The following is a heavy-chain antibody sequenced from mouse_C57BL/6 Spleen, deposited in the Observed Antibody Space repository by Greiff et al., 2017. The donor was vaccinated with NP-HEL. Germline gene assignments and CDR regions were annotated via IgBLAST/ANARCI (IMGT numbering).Heavy chain of an antibody. V-gene: IGHV5-17*01. CDR3: ARSTVVAPDY. CDR1: GFTFSDYG. Sequence: EVMLVESGGGLVKPGGSLKLSCAASGFTFSDYGMHWVRQAPEKGLEWVAYISSGSSTIYYADTVKGRFTISRDKAKNTLFLQMSRLRSEDTAMYYGARSTVVAPDYWGQGTTLTVSS. CDR2: ISSGSSTI. D-gene: IGHD1-1*01. J-gene: IGHJ2*01.